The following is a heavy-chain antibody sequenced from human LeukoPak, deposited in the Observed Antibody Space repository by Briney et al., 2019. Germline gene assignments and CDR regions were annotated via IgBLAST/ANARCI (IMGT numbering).Heavy chain of an antibody. CDR1: GFTVSSNY. CDR2: IYSGGST. CDR3: AREGKQLVDYYYYYMDV. V-gene: IGHV3-53*05. J-gene: IGHJ6*03. Sequence: GGSLRLSCAASGFTVSSNYMSWVRQAPGKGLEWVSVIYSGGSTYYADSVKGRFTISRDNSKNTLYLQLNSLRAEDTAVYYCAREGKQLVDYYYYYMDVWGKGTTVTVSS. D-gene: IGHD6-6*01.